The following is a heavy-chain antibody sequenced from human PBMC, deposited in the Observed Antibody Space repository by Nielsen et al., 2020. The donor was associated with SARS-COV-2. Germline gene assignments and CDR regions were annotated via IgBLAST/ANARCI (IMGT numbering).Heavy chain of an antibody. CDR3: TTDGCSSTSCYAYYYYYGMDV. CDR1: GFTFSNAW. J-gene: IGHJ6*02. CDR2: IKSKTDGGTT. D-gene: IGHD2-2*01. V-gene: IGHV3-15*01. Sequence: GESLKISCAASGFTFSNAWMSWVRQAPGKGLEWVGRIKSKTDGGTTDYAVPVKGRFTISRDDSKNTLYLQMNSLKTEDAAVYYCTTDGCSSTSCYAYYYYYGMDVWGQGTTVTVSS.